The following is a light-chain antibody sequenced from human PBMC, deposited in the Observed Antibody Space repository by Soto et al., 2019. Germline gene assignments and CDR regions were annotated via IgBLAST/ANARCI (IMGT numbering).Light chain of an antibody. V-gene: IGKV3-15*01. Sequence: EIVMTQSPATLSVSPGERATLSCRASQSVSSNLAWYQQKPGQAPRLLIYGASTRATGIPARFSGSGSGTEFTLTISSLQPEDFGTYYCQQLKGSPPITFGPGTKVDIK. CDR2: GAS. CDR1: QSVSSN. CDR3: QQLKGSPPIT. J-gene: IGKJ3*01.